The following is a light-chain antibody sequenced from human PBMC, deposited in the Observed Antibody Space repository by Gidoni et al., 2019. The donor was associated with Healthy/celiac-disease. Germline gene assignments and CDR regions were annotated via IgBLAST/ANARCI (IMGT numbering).Light chain of an antibody. J-gene: IGKJ1*01. CDR1: PSVSRY. Sequence: EIVMTQSPSTLSVSPGERATLSCRASPSVSRYLAWYQKKPGQAPRLLNYGASTRATGIPAMFSGSGSGTEFTLTISSLQSEDFAVYYCQQYNNWPPWTFXXXTKVEIK. CDR2: GAS. V-gene: IGKV3-15*01. CDR3: QQYNNWPPWT.